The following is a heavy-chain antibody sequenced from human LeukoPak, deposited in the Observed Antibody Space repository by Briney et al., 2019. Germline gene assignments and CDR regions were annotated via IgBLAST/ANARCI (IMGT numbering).Heavy chain of an antibody. CDR3: ATAVVGAATPRFDY. Sequence: ASVKVSCKVSGYTLTELSMHWVRQAPGKGREWMGGFDPEDGETIYAQKFQGRVTMTEDTSTDTAYMERSSLRSEDTAVYYCATAVVGAATPRFDYWGQGTLVTVSS. CDR2: FDPEDGET. D-gene: IGHD1-26*01. CDR1: GYTLTELS. V-gene: IGHV1-24*01. J-gene: IGHJ4*02.